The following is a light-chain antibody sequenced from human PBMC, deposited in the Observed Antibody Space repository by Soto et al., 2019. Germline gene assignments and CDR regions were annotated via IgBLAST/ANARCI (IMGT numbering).Light chain of an antibody. CDR3: AAWDDSLSGVV. Sequence: QSVLTQPPSASGTPGQRVTLSCSGSSSNIGRNYVYWYQQLPGTAPKLLIYRNNQRPSGVPDRFSGSKSGTSASLASSGLRSEDEADYYCAAWDDSLSGVVFGGGTKLTVL. CDR1: SSNIGRNY. J-gene: IGLJ2*01. CDR2: RNN. V-gene: IGLV1-47*01.